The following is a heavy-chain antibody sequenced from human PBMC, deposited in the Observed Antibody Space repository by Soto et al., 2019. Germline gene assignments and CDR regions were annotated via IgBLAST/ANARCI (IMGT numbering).Heavy chain of an antibody. CDR2: IIPRFGTT. D-gene: IGHD1-1*01. CDR3: ARGRGLYNSGRAQLDY. J-gene: IGHJ4*02. CDR1: GDTFSRYT. V-gene: IGHV1-69*01. Sequence: QVQLVQSGAEVKKPGSSMRVSCKASGDTFSRYTVNWVRQAPRQGLEWMGGIIPRFGTTNYAPTLQGRVTITADESTNTVDMELSSLRSEDTALYYCARGRGLYNSGRAQLDYWGQGTLVTVSS.